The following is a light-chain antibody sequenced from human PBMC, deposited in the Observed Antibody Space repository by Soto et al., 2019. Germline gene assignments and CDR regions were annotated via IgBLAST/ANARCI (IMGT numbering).Light chain of an antibody. CDR2: EVA. Sequence: QSALTQPTSASGSPGQSVTISCTGTSSDVGGYNFVSWYQHHPGKAPKLMIYEVAKRPSGVPDRFSGSKSGNTASLTISGLQAEDEAEYYCSSYTNINTRACVFGTGTKLTVL. V-gene: IGLV2-8*01. J-gene: IGLJ1*01. CDR3: SSYTNINTRACV. CDR1: SSDVGGYNF.